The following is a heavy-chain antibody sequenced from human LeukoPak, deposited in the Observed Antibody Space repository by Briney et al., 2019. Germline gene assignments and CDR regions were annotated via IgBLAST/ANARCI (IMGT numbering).Heavy chain of an antibody. V-gene: IGHV4-34*01. J-gene: IGHJ4*02. Sequence: PSETLSLTCAVYGGSFSGYYWSWIRQPPGKGLEWIGEINHSGSTNYNPSLKSRVTISVDTSKNQFSLKLSSVTAADTAVYYCARGRGTYYYDSSGYFYWGQGTLVTVSS. CDR2: INHSGST. D-gene: IGHD3-22*01. CDR3: ARGRGTYYYDSSGYFY. CDR1: GGSFSGYY.